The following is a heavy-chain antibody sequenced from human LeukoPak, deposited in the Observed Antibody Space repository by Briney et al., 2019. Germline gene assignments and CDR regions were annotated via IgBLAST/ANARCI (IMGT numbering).Heavy chain of an antibody. CDR2: INRDGSST. Sequence: GGSLRHFCAASGFTFSSYWMDWVRQAPGKGLVWVSRINRDGSSTTYADSVKGRFTISRDNAKSTLYLQMNSLRAEDTAVYYCAIPLGVADLDYWGQGTLVTVSS. CDR1: GFTFSSYW. CDR3: AIPLGVADLDY. J-gene: IGHJ4*02. D-gene: IGHD5-12*01. V-gene: IGHV3-74*01.